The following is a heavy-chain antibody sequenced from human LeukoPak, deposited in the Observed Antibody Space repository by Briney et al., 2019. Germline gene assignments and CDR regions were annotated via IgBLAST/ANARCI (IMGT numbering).Heavy chain of an antibody. CDR1: GFTFNNYA. Sequence: AGGSLRLSCAASGFTFNNYAMSWVRQAPGKGMEWVSTISGSGSHTYYADSVKGRFTISRDNSKKTVYLQMNSLRAEDTAVYYCAKDSGNYPHFFDYWGQGTLVTASS. CDR2: ISGSGSHT. CDR3: AKDSGNYPHFFDY. V-gene: IGHV3-23*01. J-gene: IGHJ4*02. D-gene: IGHD1-26*01.